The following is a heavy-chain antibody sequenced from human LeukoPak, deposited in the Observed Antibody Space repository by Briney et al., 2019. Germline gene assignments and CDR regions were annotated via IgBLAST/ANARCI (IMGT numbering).Heavy chain of an antibody. J-gene: IGHJ4*02. Sequence: SETLSLTCTVSGGSISSGSYYWSWIRQPAGKELEWIGRIYTSGSTNYNPSLKSRVTISVDTSKNQFSLKLSSVTAADTAVYYCAREGWLQLDYWGQGTLVTVSS. CDR1: GGSISSGSYY. CDR3: AREGWLQLDY. D-gene: IGHD5-24*01. V-gene: IGHV4-61*02. CDR2: IYTSGST.